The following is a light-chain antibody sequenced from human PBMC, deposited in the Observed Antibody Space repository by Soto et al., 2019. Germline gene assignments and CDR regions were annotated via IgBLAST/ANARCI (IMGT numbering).Light chain of an antibody. V-gene: IGLV1-44*01. CDR1: NSNVGGHA. J-gene: IGLJ3*02. Sequence: QSVLTQPPSASGTPGQRFTISCSGTNSNVGGHAVSWYQQVPGTAPKVLIYNTNQRPSWVPHRFSGSRSGTSASLVISGLQSEDEADYYCAVWDDGLSGVLFGGGTKLTVL. CDR3: AVWDDGLSGVL. CDR2: NTN.